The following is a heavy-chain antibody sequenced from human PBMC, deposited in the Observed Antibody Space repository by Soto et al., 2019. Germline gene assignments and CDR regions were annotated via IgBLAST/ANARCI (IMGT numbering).Heavy chain of an antibody. CDR3: AHRRLECSSGTCYVIGEEGYLQH. D-gene: IGHD2-15*01. J-gene: IGHJ1*01. CDR2: IYWDDSK. Sequence: QITLEESGPTVVKPTQTLTLTCTFSGFSLSTNGVGVGWIRQPPGEALEWLALIYWDDSKRYSPSLKSRLTITKDTSKNQVVLTMTNMDPVDTATYYCAHRRLECSSGTCYVIGEEGYLQHWGQGTLVTVSS. CDR1: GFSLSTNGVG. V-gene: IGHV2-5*02.